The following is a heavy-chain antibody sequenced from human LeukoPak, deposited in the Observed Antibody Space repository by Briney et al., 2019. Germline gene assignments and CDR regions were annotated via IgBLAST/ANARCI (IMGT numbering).Heavy chain of an antibody. J-gene: IGHJ4*02. V-gene: IGHV3-74*01. CDR3: ARDGSLPDY. CDR2: INSDETGT. Sequence: GGSLRLSCAASGFSFSNYWMHWVRQAPGEGLVWVSRINSDETGTSYADSVKGRFTISRDNAKNTLYLQMNSLRAEDTAVYYCARDGSLPDYWGRGTLVTVSS. CDR1: GFSFSNYW.